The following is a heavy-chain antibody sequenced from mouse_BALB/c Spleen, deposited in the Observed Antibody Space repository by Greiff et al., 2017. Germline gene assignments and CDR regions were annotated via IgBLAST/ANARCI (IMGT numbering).Heavy chain of an antibody. J-gene: IGHJ1*01. D-gene: IGHD2-4*01. Sequence: EVNVVESGGGLVKPGGSLKLSCAASGFTFSSYAMSWVRQTPEKRLEWVASISSGGSTYYPDSVKGRFTISRDNARNILYLQMSSLRSEDTAMYYCARGYDYDSYWYFDVWGAGTTVTVST. V-gene: IGHV5-6-5*01. CDR1: GFTFSSYA. CDR2: ISSGGST. CDR3: ARGYDYDSYWYFDV.